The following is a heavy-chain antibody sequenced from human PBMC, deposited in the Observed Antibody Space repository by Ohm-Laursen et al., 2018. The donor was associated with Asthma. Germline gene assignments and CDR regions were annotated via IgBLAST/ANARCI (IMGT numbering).Heavy chain of an antibody. CDR3: ARGNDFGDRNYWYFDL. J-gene: IGHJ2*01. D-gene: IGHD4-17*01. CDR1: GGSISNRGYY. V-gene: IGHV4-31*02. Sequence: TLSLTWTFSGGSISNRGYYWNWIRQHPGKGLEWIGYIFYSGSTYYNPSLRSRVSISVDTSTMQFSLKLSSVTAADTAVYYCARGNDFGDRNYWYFDLWGRGTLVTVSS. CDR2: IFYSGST.